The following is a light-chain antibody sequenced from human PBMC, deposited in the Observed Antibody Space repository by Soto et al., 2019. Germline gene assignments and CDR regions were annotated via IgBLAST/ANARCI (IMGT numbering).Light chain of an antibody. J-gene: IGKJ2*01. CDR3: HQFGSSPGT. CDR1: QSVNNNY. CDR2: GTS. Sequence: EIVLTQSPGTLSLSPGERATLSCRASQSVNNNYLAWYQQNPGQAPRLLIYGTSNRATGIADRFSGSGSGTDFTLTIARVEPEDFAVYYCHQFGSSPGTFGQGPKLEIK. V-gene: IGKV3-20*01.